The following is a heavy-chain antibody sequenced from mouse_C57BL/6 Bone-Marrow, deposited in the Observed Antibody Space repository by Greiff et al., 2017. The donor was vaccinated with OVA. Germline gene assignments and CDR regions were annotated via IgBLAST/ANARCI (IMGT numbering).Heavy chain of an antibody. J-gene: IGHJ2*01. CDR1: GFNIKDYY. D-gene: IGHD1-1*01. CDR3: ATVPDYYGSSSDYFDY. V-gene: IGHV14-2*01. Sequence: VQLKESGAELVKPGASVKLSCTASGFNIKDYYMHWVKQRTEQGLEWIGRIDPEDGETKYAPKFQGKATITADTSSNAACLQLSSLTSEDTAVYYCATVPDYYGSSSDYFDYWGQGTTLTVSS. CDR2: IDPEDGET.